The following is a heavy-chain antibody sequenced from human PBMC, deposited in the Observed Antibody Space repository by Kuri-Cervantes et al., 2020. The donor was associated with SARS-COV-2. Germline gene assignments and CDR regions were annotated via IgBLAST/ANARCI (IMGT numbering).Heavy chain of an antibody. CDR2: ISSSSSYI. V-gene: IGHV3-21*01. J-gene: IGHJ3*02. CDR3: ARDAGSIAVAGHAPWAFDI. CDR1: GFTFSSYS. D-gene: IGHD6-19*01. Sequence: GESLKISCAASGFTFSSYSMNWVRQAPGKGLEWVSSISSSSSYIYYADSVKGRFTISRDNAKNSLYLQMNSLRSEDTAVYYCARDAGSIAVAGHAPWAFDIWGQGTMVTVSS.